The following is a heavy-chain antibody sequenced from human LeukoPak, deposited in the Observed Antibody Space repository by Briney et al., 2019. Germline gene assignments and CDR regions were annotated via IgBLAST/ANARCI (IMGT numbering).Heavy chain of an antibody. CDR3: ARERRYGRRFDP. CDR1: AGSFSGYY. D-gene: IGHD2-15*01. CDR2: INHSGST. V-gene: IGHV4-34*01. Sequence: SETLSLTCAVYAGSFSGYYWSWIRQPPGKGLEWIGEINHSGSTNYNPSLKSRVTISVDTSKNQFPLQLSSVTAADTAVYYCARERRYGRRFDPWGQGTLVTVSS. J-gene: IGHJ5*02.